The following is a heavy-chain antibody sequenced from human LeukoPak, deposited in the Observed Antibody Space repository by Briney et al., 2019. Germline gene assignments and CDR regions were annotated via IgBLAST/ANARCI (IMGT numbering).Heavy chain of an antibody. CDR2: IQNDASTE. D-gene: IGHD2-21*01. V-gene: IGHV3-33*05. CDR1: GYIFSHYG. Sequence: PGGSLRLSCAASGYIFSHYGMHWVRQAPGKGLEWVAVIQNDASTENFADSVKGRSTISRDNSKNTVFLQMNSLRVEDTAVYYCARELSQIVWGGLDYGGQGTLVSVSS. CDR3: ARELSQIVWGGLDY. J-gene: IGHJ4*02.